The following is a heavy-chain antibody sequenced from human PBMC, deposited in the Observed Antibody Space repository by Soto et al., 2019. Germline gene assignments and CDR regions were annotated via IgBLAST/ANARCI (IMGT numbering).Heavy chain of an antibody. CDR1: GFTFSSYA. CDR2: ISGSGGST. Sequence: GGSLRLSCAASGFTFSSYAMSWVRQAPGKGLEWVSAISGSGGSTYYADSVKGRFTISRDNSKNTLYLQMNSLRAEDTAVYYCAKDHFEFGPILEWLPKYYYMDVWGKGTTVTVSS. CDR3: AKDHFEFGPILEWLPKYYYMDV. V-gene: IGHV3-23*01. D-gene: IGHD3-3*01. J-gene: IGHJ6*03.